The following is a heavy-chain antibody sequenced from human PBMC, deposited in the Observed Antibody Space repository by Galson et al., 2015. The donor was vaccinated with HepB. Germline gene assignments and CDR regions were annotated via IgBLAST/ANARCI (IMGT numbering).Heavy chain of an antibody. D-gene: IGHD3-3*01. CDR3: ARSPLRFLDWLPYYDYYYMDV. CDR2: MNTNTGKP. J-gene: IGHJ6*03. Sequence: VKVSCKASGYTFPDYVVNWVRQAPGQGLEWMGWMNTNTGKPTYAPGFAGRFVFSLDTSVTTAYLQISSLETDDTAVYYCARSPLRFLDWLPYYDYYYMDVWGEGTTVTVSS. V-gene: IGHV7-4-1*02. CDR1: GYTFPDYV.